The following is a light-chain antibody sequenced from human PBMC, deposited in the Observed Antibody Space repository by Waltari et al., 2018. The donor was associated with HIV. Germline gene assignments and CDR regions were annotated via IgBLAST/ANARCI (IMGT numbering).Light chain of an antibody. CDR1: SSNIGAGYD. J-gene: IGLJ3*02. Sequence: QSVLTQPPSVSGAPGQRVTISCTGSSSNIGAGYDVHWYQQLPGTAPKLLIYGNSNRPSGVPDRFSGSKSGTSASLDITGLQAEDEADYYCQSYDSSLSGSGVFG. V-gene: IGLV1-40*01. CDR3: QSYDSSLSGSGV. CDR2: GNS.